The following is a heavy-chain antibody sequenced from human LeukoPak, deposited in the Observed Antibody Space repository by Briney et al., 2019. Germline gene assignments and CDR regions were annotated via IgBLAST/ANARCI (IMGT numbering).Heavy chain of an antibody. CDR3: ARGLTPWGAAAGGY. Sequence: ASVKVSCKASGYTFTSYDINWLRQATGQGLEWMGWMNPNSGNTGFAQKFQGRVTMTRNTSISTAYMELSILISEDTAVYYCARGLTPWGAAAGGYWGQGTLVTVSS. CDR1: GYTFTSYD. D-gene: IGHD6-13*01. J-gene: IGHJ4*02. CDR2: MNPNSGNT. V-gene: IGHV1-8*01.